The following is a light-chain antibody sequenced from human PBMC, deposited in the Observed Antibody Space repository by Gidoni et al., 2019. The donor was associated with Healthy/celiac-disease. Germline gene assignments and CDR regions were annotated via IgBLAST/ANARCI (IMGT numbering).Light chain of an antibody. V-gene: IGLV3-1*01. CDR3: QAWDSGTVI. Sequence: SYELTQPPSVSVSPGLTAIITCSGNDLGRKTASWYQQKTGQPPVLLLFEDKKRPAGIPERFSGSTSGNTATLTIDGAQVFVEAVYFCQAWDSGTVIFGGGTQLTVL. J-gene: IGLJ2*01. CDR2: EDK. CDR1: DLGRKT.